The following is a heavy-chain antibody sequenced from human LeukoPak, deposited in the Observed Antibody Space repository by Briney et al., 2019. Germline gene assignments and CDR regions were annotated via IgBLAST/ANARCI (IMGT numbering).Heavy chain of an antibody. J-gene: IGHJ4*02. CDR1: GFPFSSYA. V-gene: IGHV3-23*01. CDR3: AKGYSGAWYDFDS. CDR2: IHFSPGYT. Sequence: GGPLRLSCAPSGFPFSSYAMSGVGQPPRKGLEGVSHIHFSPGYTYYADSVKGRFTISRDNSKNTLYLQMNSLRAEDTAVYYCAKGYSGAWYDFDSWGQGTLVTVSS. D-gene: IGHD6-19*01.